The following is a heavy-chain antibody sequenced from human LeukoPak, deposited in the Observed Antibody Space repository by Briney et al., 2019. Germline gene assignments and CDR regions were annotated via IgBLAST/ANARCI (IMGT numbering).Heavy chain of an antibody. V-gene: IGHV4-39*01. CDR1: GGSISSSSCY. D-gene: IGHD3-16*01. CDR2: IYYSGST. J-gene: IGHJ2*01. Sequence: PSETLSLTCTVSGGSISSSSCYWRWMRQPPGKGLEWIGNIYYSGSTYYNPSLKSRATISVDTSKNQFSLKLSSVTAADTAVYYCARLIIAYWYFDLWGRGTLVTVSS. CDR3: ARLIIAYWYFDL.